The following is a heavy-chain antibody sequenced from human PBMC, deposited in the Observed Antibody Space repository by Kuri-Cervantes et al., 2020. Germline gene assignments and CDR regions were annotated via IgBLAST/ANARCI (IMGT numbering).Heavy chain of an antibody. CDR1: GGSISSSSYY. CDR2: IYYSGST. J-gene: IGHJ5*02. V-gene: IGHV4-61*05. CDR3: ARSVRYWFDP. Sequence: GSLRLSCTVSGGSISSSSYYWGWIRQPPGKGLEWIGYIYYSGSTNYNPSLKSRVTISVDTSKNQFSLKLSSVTAADTAVYYCARSVRYWFDPWGQGTLVTVSS.